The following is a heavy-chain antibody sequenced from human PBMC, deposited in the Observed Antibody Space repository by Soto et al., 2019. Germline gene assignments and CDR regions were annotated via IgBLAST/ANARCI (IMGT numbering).Heavy chain of an antibody. Sequence: ASVKVSCRASGYTFTSYDINGVRQATGRGLEWMGWMNPNSGNTGYAQKFQGRVTMTRNTSISTAYMELSSLRSEDTAVYYCASGRAHYYDSSGHEYFQHLGQGTLLTVSS. CDR2: MNPNSGNT. D-gene: IGHD3-22*01. J-gene: IGHJ1*01. V-gene: IGHV1-8*01. CDR3: ASGRAHYYDSSGHEYFQH. CDR1: GYTFTSYD.